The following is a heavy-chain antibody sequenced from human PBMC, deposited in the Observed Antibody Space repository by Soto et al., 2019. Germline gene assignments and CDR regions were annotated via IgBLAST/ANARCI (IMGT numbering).Heavy chain of an antibody. Sequence: SETLSLTCAVYGGSFSGYYWSWIRQPPGKGLEWIGEINHSGSTNYNPSLRSRVTISVDTSKNQFSLKLSSVTAADTAVYYCARGKYSYGRLVYYYYYGMDVWGQGTTVTVSS. V-gene: IGHV4-34*01. CDR2: INHSGST. D-gene: IGHD5-18*01. J-gene: IGHJ6*02. CDR3: ARGKYSYGRLVYYYYYGMDV. CDR1: GGSFSGYY.